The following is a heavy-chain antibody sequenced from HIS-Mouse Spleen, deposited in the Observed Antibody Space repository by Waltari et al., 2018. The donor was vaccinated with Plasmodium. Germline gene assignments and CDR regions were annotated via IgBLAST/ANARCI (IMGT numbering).Heavy chain of an antibody. CDR3: ARDRSAAALLGY. CDR2: ISSSSSYI. Sequence: EVQLVESGGGLVKPGGSLRPAFAASGFPFSISSMNWVRQAQGKVLEGVSSISSSSSYIYYADSVKGRFTISRDNAKNSLYLQMNSLRAEDTAVYYCARDRSAAALLGYWGQGTLVTVSS. J-gene: IGHJ4*02. V-gene: IGHV3-21*01. D-gene: IGHD6-13*01. CDR1: GFPFSISS.